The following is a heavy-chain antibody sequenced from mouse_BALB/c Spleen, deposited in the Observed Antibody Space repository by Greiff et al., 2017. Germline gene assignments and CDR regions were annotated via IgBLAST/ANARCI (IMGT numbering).Heavy chain of an antibody. D-gene: IGHD2-3*01. CDR1: GYTFTDYA. CDR2: ISTYYGDA. J-gene: IGHJ4*01. Sequence: VQLKESGAELVRPGVSVKISCKGSGYTFTDYAMHWVKQSHAKSLEWIGVISTYYGDASYNQKFKGKATMTVDKSSSTAYMELARLTSEDSAIYYCARDGLLGAMDYWGQGTSVTVSS. V-gene: IGHV1S137*01. CDR3: ARDGLLGAMDY.